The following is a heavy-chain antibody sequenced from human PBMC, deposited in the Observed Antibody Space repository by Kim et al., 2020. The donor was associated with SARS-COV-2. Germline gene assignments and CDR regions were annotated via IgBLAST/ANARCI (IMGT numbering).Heavy chain of an antibody. V-gene: IGHV4-59*01. J-gene: IGHJ6*04. CDR2: IYYSGST. D-gene: IGHD2-15*01. CDR1: GGSISSYY. Sequence: SETLSLTCTVSGGSISSYYWSWIRQPPGKGLEWIGFIYYSGSTNYNRSLKSRVTLSVDTSKKQFSLKLSSEHVANTAVYNCARANSGGTYGMEILGERTTVTVST. CDR3: ARANSGGTYGMEI.